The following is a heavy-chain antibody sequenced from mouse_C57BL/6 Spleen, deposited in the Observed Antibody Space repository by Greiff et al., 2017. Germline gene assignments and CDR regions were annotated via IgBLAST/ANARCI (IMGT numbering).Heavy chain of an antibody. CDR1: GYTFTSYW. V-gene: IGHV1-72*01. CDR3: ARSSITTVPDWYFDV. D-gene: IGHD1-1*01. J-gene: IGHJ1*03. CDR2: IEPNSGGT. Sequence: QVQLQQPGAELVKPGASVTLSCKASGYTFTSYWMHWVKQRPGRGLEWIGRIEPNSGGTKYNEKFKSKATLTEDKPSSTAYMQLSSLTSEDSAVYDCARSSITTVPDWYFDVWGTGTSVTVSS.